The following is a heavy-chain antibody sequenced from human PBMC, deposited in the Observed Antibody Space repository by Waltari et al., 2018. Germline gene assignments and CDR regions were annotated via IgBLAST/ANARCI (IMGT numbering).Heavy chain of an antibody. CDR3: AREPAYSSGSGGGYNWFDP. CDR2: IKQDGSEK. V-gene: IGHV3-7*01. J-gene: IGHJ5*02. Sequence: EVRLVESGGGLVQPGGSLRLSCAASGFTFSSYWMSWVRQAPGKGLEWVANIKQDGSEKYYVDSVKGRFTISRDNAKNSLYLQMNSLRAEDTAVYYCAREPAYSSGSGGGYNWFDPWGQGTLVTVSS. D-gene: IGHD6-19*01. CDR1: GFTFSSYW.